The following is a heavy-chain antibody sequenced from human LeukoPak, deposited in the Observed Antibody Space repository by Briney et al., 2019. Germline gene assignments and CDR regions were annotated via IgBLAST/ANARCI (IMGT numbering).Heavy chain of an antibody. D-gene: IGHD3-10*01. Sequence: PSETLSLTCTVSGGSISSGSYYWSRIRQPAGKGLEWIGRIYTSGSTNYNPSLKSRVTISVDTSKNQFSLKLSSVTAADTAVYYCASRFRGVINYWGQGTLVTVSS. V-gene: IGHV4-61*02. CDR2: IYTSGST. CDR3: ASRFRGVINY. J-gene: IGHJ4*02. CDR1: GGSISSGSYY.